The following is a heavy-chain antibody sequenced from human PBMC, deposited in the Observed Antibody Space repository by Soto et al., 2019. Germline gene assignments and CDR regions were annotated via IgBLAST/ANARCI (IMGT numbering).Heavy chain of an antibody. V-gene: IGHV1-18*01. CDR1: GYNFNTCG. J-gene: IGHJ5*02. CDR3: ARDPHDFWTSYWFDP. Sequence: ASVKVSCKASGYNFNTCGINWVRQAPGQGPELMGWISAYDGKTVYEEKFQGRVTMTTDTSTSTAYMELRSLRSDDTAVYYCARDPHDFWTSYWFDPWGQGTLVTVSS. CDR2: ISAYDGKT. D-gene: IGHD3-3*01.